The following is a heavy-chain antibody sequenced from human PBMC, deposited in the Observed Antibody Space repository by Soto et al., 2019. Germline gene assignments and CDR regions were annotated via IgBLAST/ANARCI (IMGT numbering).Heavy chain of an antibody. J-gene: IGHJ4*02. V-gene: IGHV3-72*01. CDR2: TRNKANRYTT. CDR1: GFIFSDHY. Sequence: EVQLVESGGGLVQPGGSLRLSCAASGFIFSDHYMDWVRQAPGKGLEWVGRTRNKANRYTTEYAASVKGRFTISRDDSKNSLYLVMNSLKAEDTAMYYCAREFMTTVTYFDYWGQGTLVTVSS. D-gene: IGHD4-17*01. CDR3: AREFMTTVTYFDY.